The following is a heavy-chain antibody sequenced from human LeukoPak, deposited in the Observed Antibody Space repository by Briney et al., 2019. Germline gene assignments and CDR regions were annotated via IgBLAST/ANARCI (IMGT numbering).Heavy chain of an antibody. CDR3: ARGRRRGYCSSTSCRKNWFDP. V-gene: IGHV4-34*01. Sequence: SETPSLTCAVYGGSFSGYYWSWIRQPPGKGLEWIGEINHSGSTNYNPSLKSRVTISVDTSKNQFSLKLSSVTAADTAVYYCARGRRRGYCSSTSCRKNWFDPWGQGTLVTVSS. CDR1: GGSFSGYY. J-gene: IGHJ5*02. D-gene: IGHD2-2*01. CDR2: INHSGST.